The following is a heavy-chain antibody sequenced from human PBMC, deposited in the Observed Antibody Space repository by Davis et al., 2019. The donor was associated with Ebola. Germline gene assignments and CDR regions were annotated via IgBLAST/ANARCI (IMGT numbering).Heavy chain of an antibody. V-gene: IGHV3-23*01. CDR2: ISGSGGST. J-gene: IGHJ6*02. D-gene: IGHD6-13*01. CDR1: GFIFSRYA. CDR3: AGSYSSSWYRFYYYNGMDV. Sequence: GASLIISCAASGFIFSRYAMSWLRQAPGEGLERVSAISGSGGSTYSADSVKRRFTISRDNTKNTLYLQMNSLRAEDTAVYYSAGSYSSSWYRFYYYNGMDVWGQGTTVTVSS.